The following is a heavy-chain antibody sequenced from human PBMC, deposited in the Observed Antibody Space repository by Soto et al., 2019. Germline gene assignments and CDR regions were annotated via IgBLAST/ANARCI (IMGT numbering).Heavy chain of an antibody. CDR3: VRLGAMVRGVIKRGYYFDY. CDR2: INHSGST. CDR1: GGSFSGYY. J-gene: IGHJ4*02. Sequence: SETLSLTCAVYGGSFSGYYWSWIRQPPGKGLEWIGEINHSGSTNYNPSLKSRVTISVDTSKNQFSLKLSSVTAADTAVYYCVRLGAMVRGVIKRGYYFDYWGQGTLVTVSS. D-gene: IGHD3-10*01. V-gene: IGHV4-34*01.